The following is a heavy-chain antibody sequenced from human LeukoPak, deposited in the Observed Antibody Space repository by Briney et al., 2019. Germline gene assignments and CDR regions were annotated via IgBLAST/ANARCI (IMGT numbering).Heavy chain of an antibody. V-gene: IGHV3-23*01. CDR2: ISGSGGST. D-gene: IGHD6-19*01. Sequence: GGSLRLTCAASGFTFSNYAMSWVRQAPGKGLEWVSAISGSGGSTYYADSVKGRFTISRDNSKNTLYLQMNSLRAEDTAVYYCAKAYSSGWSPFDYWGQGTLVTVSS. J-gene: IGHJ4*02. CDR3: AKAYSSGWSPFDY. CDR1: GFTFSNYA.